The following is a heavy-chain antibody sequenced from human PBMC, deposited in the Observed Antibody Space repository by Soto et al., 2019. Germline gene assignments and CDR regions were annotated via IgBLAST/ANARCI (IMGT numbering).Heavy chain of an antibody. CDR2: INNDGSIT. Sequence: GGSLRLSCAASGFTFSGYWMHWVRQAPGKGLVWVSRINNDGSITTYADSVKGRFTISRDNAKKTLYLQMNSLRAEDMAVYYCASSYGASWSSKAVDIWGQGTMVTVSS. CDR3: ASSYGASWSSKAVDI. D-gene: IGHD6-13*01. CDR1: GFTFSGYW. V-gene: IGHV3-74*01. J-gene: IGHJ3*02.